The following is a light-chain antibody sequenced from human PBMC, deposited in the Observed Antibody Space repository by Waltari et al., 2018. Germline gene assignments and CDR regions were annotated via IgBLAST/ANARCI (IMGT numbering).Light chain of an antibody. V-gene: IGLV1-47*01. Sequence: QSVLTQPPSVSGSPEQRVTISCSGSSSNIGTHYVYWYQHLPGLAPRLLISRNNERPSGVPDRFSGSKSGPSASLAISGLRSDDEADYYCASWDDTLRVWVFGGGTKLTVL. CDR1: SSNIGTHY. CDR2: RNN. J-gene: IGLJ3*02. CDR3: ASWDDTLRVWV.